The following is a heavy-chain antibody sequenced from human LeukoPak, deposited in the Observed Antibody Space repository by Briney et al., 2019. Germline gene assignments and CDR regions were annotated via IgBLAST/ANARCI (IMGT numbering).Heavy chain of an antibody. CDR3: ARAVGYNWNSADAFDI. CDR2: ISSSSSYI. V-gene: IGHV3-21*01. D-gene: IGHD1-7*01. J-gene: IGHJ3*02. CDR1: GFTFSSYS. Sequence: PGGSLRLSCAASGFTFSSYSMNWVRQAPGKGLEWVSSISSSSSYIYYADSVKGRFTISRDNAKNSLYQQMNSLRAEDTAVYYCARAVGYNWNSADAFDIWGQGTMVTVSS.